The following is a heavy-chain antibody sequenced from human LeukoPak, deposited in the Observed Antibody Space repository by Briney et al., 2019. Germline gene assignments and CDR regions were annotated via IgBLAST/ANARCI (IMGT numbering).Heavy chain of an antibody. J-gene: IGHJ4*02. CDR1: GYTFTGYY. CDR3: ARVHSSSLFDS. Sequence: ASVKVSCKASGYTFTGYYMHWVRQAPGQGLEWMGWINPNNGGTIYAQKFQGRVTVTRDTSISTAYMELSSLRSDDTAVYFCARVHSSSLFDSWGQGTLVTVSS. CDR2: INPNNGGT. V-gene: IGHV1-2*02. D-gene: IGHD6-6*01.